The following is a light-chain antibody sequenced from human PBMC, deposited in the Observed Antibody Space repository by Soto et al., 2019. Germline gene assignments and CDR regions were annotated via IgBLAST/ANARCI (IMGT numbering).Light chain of an antibody. J-gene: IGLJ3*02. CDR3: AAWDDSVNGV. Sequence: QPVLTQPPSASGTPGQRVTISCSGSSSNIGSNTVNWYQQLPGTAPKLLIYSNDQRPSGVPDRFSGSKSGTSASLAISGLQSEDEADYYCAAWDDSVNGVFGGGTKLTVL. CDR2: SND. V-gene: IGLV1-44*01. CDR1: SSNIGSNT.